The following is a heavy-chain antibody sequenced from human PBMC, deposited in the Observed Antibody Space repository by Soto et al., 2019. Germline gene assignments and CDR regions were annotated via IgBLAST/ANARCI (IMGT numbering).Heavy chain of an antibody. J-gene: IGHJ4*02. D-gene: IGHD4-4*01. Sequence: QVQLVQSGAEVKKPGASVKVSCKASGYTFSTYYMHWVRQAPRQGYEWMGIINPSGGSTTYAQKSQGRVTMTRDTSTTTVYMELSSLNSEDTAVYYCARYDYNGYYFDYWGQGTLVTVSS. CDR3: ARYDYNGYYFDY. V-gene: IGHV1-46*04. CDR1: GYTFSTYY. CDR2: INPSGGST.